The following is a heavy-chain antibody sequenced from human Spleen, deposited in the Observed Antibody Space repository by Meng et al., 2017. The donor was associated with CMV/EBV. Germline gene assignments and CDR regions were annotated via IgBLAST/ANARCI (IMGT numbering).Heavy chain of an antibody. D-gene: IGHD2-2*01. J-gene: IGHJ6*02. CDR3: ASKGSSTSCYLLAECYYGMDV. CDR1: GYTFTSYD. CDR2: MNPHTGNA. V-gene: IGHV1-8*01. Sequence: ASVKVSCKASGYTFTSYDINWVRQATGQGLEWMGWMNPHTGNAAYARKFQGRVTMTRDTSMSTAFMELNSLRSDDTAVYYCASKGSSTSCYLLAECYYGMDVWGQGTTVTVSS.